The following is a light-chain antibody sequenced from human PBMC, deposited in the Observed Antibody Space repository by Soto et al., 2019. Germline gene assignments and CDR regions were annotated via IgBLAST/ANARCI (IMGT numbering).Light chain of an antibody. Sequence: QTVVTQEPSLTVSPGGTVTLTCGSSTGPVTSGHYPYWFQQKPGQAPRTLIYDTTYKHSWTPARFSGSLLGGKAALTLSGAQPEDEAEYYCLLSYSGAGGGVFGGGTQLTV. CDR1: TGPVTSGHY. J-gene: IGLJ2*01. V-gene: IGLV7-46*01. CDR2: DTT. CDR3: LLSYSGAGGGV.